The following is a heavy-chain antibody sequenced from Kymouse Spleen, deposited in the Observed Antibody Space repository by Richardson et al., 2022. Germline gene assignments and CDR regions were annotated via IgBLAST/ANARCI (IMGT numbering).Heavy chain of an antibody. CDR2: IYYSGST. Sequence: QVQLQESGPGLVKPSETLSLTCTVSGGSVSSGSYYWSWIRQPPGKGLEWIGYIYYSGSTNYNPSLKSRVTISVDTSKNQFSLKLSSVTAADTAVYYCARVALVRGVPFDYWGQGTLVTVSS. CDR3: ARVALVRGVPFDY. D-gene: IGHD3-10*01. J-gene: IGHJ4*02. CDR1: GGSVSSGSYY. V-gene: IGHV4-61*01.